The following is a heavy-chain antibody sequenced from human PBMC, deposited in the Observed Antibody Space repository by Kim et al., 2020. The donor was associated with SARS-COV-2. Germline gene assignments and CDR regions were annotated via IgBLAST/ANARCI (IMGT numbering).Heavy chain of an antibody. D-gene: IGHD6-13*01. J-gene: IGHJ5*02. V-gene: IGHV1-69*13. CDR2: IIPIFGTA. Sequence: SVKVSCKASGGTFSSYAISWVRQAPGQGLEWMGGIIPIFGTANYAQKFQGRVTITADESTSTAYMELSSLRSEDTAVYYCARVHPDRYSSSWTRGWFDPWGQGTLVTVSS. CDR1: GGTFSSYA. CDR3: ARVHPDRYSSSWTRGWFDP.